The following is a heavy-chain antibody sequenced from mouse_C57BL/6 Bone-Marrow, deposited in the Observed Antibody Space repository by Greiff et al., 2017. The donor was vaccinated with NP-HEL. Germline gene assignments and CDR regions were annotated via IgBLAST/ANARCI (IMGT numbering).Heavy chain of an antibody. V-gene: IGHV5-4*01. CDR2: ISDGGSYT. D-gene: IGHD1-1*01. CDR3: ARDHFYGSSSYYFDY. CDR1: GFTFSSYA. Sequence: DVKLVESGGGLVKPGGSLKLSCAAPGFTFSSYAMSWVRQTPEKRLEWVATISDGGSYTYYPDNVKGRFTISRDNAKNNLYLQMSHLKSEDTAMYYCARDHFYGSSSYYFDYWGQGTTLTVSS. J-gene: IGHJ2*01.